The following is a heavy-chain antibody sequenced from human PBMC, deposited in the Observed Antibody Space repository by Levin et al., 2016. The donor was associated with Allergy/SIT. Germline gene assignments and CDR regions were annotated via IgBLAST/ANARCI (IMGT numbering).Heavy chain of an antibody. J-gene: IGHJ5*02. D-gene: IGHD3-3*01. V-gene: IGHV4-39*01. Sequence: WIRQPPGKGLEWIGSIYYSGSTHYNPSLKSRVTISVDTSKNQFSLKLSSVTAADTAVYYCARHAGPITIFGVASGWFDPWGQGTLVTVSS. CDR2: IYYSGST. CDR3: ARHAGPITIFGVASGWFDP.